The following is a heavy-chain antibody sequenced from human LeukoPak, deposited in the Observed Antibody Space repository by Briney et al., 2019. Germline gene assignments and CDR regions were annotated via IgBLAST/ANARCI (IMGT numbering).Heavy chain of an antibody. V-gene: IGHV3-48*01. J-gene: IGHJ6*04. Sequence: GGSLRLSCATSGFTFSSRSVNWVRQAPGKGLEWVSYISSSSSTIYSTDSVKGRFTISRDNAKNSVYLQMSSLRAEDTAVYYCAELGITMIGGVWGKGPTVTISS. CDR3: AELGITMIGGV. CDR1: GFTFSSRS. D-gene: IGHD3-10*02. CDR2: ISSSSSTI.